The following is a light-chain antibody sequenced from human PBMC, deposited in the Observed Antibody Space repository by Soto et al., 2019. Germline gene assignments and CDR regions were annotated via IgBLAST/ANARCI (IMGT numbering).Light chain of an antibody. Sequence: QSVLTQPPSVSEAPGLGVTISCSGSNSNIGSNYVYWYQQLPGAAPKLLIYDNDNRPSGIPDRFSGSKSGTSATLGITGLQTGDEADYYCGTWDSSLSAGYVFGTGTKVTVL. CDR3: GTWDSSLSAGYV. J-gene: IGLJ6*01. CDR1: NSNIGSNY. CDR2: DND. V-gene: IGLV1-51*01.